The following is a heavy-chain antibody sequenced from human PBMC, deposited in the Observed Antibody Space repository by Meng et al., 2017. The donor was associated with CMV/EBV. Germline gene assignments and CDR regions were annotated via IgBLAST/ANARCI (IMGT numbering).Heavy chain of an antibody. CDR3: AKARGSIDY. J-gene: IGHJ4*02. CDR1: GFTFSSYA. V-gene: IGHV3-30*04. Sequence: LSFAAPGFTFSSYAMPWVLQSPGKRLEWVAVISYDGSNNYYAGFVKGRFTISRDNSKNTLYLQMDSLRADDTAVYYCAKARGSIDYWGQGTLVTVSS. D-gene: IGHD1-26*01. CDR2: ISYDGSNN.